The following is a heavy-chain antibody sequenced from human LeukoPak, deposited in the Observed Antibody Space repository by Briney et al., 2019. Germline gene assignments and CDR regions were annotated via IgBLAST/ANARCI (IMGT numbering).Heavy chain of an antibody. D-gene: IGHD4-23*01. J-gene: IGHJ4*02. Sequence: GESLRLSCAASGFTFSNYGMHWVSQAPGKGLEWVSFIRYDGSNKYYADSVKGRFTISRHNSKNTLCLQMNSLRAEDTAVYYCAKALTTVVTPLDYWGPGTLVTVSS. CDR3: AKALTTVVTPLDY. CDR2: IRYDGSNK. V-gene: IGHV3-30*02. CDR1: GFTFSNYG.